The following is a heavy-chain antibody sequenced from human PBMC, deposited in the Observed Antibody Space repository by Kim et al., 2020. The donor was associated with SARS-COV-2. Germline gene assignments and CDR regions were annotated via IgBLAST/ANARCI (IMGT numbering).Heavy chain of an antibody. Sequence: SETLSLTCTVSGGSISSYYWSWIRQPPGKGLEWIGNNYYSGSTNYNPSLKSRVTISVDTSKNQFSLKLSSVTAADTAVYYCARFVVRGLYYYYGMDVWGQGTTVTVSS. CDR1: GGSISSYY. V-gene: IGHV4-59*01. CDR2: NYYSGST. D-gene: IGHD3-10*01. J-gene: IGHJ6*02. CDR3: ARFVVRGLYYYYGMDV.